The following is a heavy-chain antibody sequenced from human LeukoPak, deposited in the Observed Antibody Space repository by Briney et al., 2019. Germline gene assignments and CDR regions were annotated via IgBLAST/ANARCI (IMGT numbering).Heavy chain of an antibody. J-gene: IGHJ4*02. Sequence: GGSLRVSCAASGFTFSSYSMSWVRQAPGKGLEWVSYISSTTSTIYYATSVKGRFTVSRDNARHSLYLQMNSLRAEDTAVYYCVRGIAAAGGFDFWGQGTLVTVSS. D-gene: IGHD6-13*01. V-gene: IGHV3-48*01. CDR2: ISSTTSTI. CDR3: VRGIAAAGGFDF. CDR1: GFTFSSYS.